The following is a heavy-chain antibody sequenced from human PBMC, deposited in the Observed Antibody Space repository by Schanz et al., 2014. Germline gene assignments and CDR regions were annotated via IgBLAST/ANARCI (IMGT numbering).Heavy chain of an antibody. CDR1: GGTFSSYT. CDR2: ISPYNGNT. CDR3: ARAGQDYSDSSGYATYYFGN. J-gene: IGHJ4*02. D-gene: IGHD3-22*01. V-gene: IGHV1-18*01. Sequence: QVQLLQSGAEVKKPGASVKVSCTASGGTFSSYTISWIRQAPGQGLQWMGWISPYNGNTNYAQKLQGRVTMTADTSTSTAYMDLSNLRSEDTAVYYCARAGQDYSDSSGYATYYFGNWGQGTLVTVSS.